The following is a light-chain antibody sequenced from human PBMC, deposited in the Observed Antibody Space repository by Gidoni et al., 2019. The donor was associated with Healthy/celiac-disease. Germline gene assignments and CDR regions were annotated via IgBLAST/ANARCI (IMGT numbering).Light chain of an antibody. CDR2: RNN. CDR3: AAWDDSLSGPV. CDR1: SSNIGSNY. V-gene: IGLV1-47*01. Sequence: QSVLPQPPSASGTPGQRVTLSCSGSSSNIGSNYVYWYQQLPGTAPKLLIYRNNQRPAGVPDRFSGSKSGTSASLAISGRRSEDEADYYCAAWDDSLSGPVFGGGTKLTVL. J-gene: IGLJ3*02.